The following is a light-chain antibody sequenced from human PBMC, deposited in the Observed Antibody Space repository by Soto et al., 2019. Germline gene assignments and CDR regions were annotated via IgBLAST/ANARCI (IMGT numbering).Light chain of an antibody. J-gene: IGLJ1*01. V-gene: IGLV2-14*01. CDR1: SSDIGGYNY. CDR3: SSFTSRHTNV. Sequence: QSVLTQPASVSGSPGQSTTISCTGTSSDIGGYNYVSWYQQLPGEAPKLIIYDVSDRPSGVSTRFSGSKSGNTASLTISVLQAEDEGDYYCSSFTSRHTNVFGTGTKLTVL. CDR2: DVS.